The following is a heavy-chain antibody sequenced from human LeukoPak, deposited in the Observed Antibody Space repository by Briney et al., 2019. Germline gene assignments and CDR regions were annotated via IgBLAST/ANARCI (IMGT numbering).Heavy chain of an antibody. J-gene: IGHJ4*02. V-gene: IGHV1-2*02. CDR3: ASFGGYCSGGSSPRLTDY. D-gene: IGHD2-15*01. CDR1: GYTFTGYY. Sequence: ASVNVSCKASGYTFTGYYMYWVRQAPGQGLEWMGWINPNSGGTNYAQKLQGRVTITRDTSISTAYMELRRLRSDDTAVYYCASFGGYCSGGSSPRLTDYWGQGPLVTVSS. CDR2: INPNSGGT.